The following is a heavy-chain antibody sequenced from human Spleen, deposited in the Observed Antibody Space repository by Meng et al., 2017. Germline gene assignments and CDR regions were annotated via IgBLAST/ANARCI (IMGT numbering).Heavy chain of an antibody. Sequence: GESLKISCAASGFTFSIYHMNWVRQAPGKGLEWVSSISSSSSYISYADSVKGRFTISRDNAKDSLYLQMSSLRAEDTAVYYCTRDNGDYVSPFWGQG. CDR3: TRDNGDYVSPF. D-gene: IGHD4-17*01. J-gene: IGHJ4*02. CDR1: GFTFSIYH. CDR2: ISSSSSYI. V-gene: IGHV3-21*01.